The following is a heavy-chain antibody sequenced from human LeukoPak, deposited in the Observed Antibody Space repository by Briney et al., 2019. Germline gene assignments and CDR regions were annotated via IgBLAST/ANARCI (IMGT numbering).Heavy chain of an antibody. D-gene: IGHD3-22*01. CDR3: ARVGTYYDSSGRSYYFDY. CDR1: GFTFSRYW. CDR2: IKQDGSEK. Sequence: GGSLRLSCAASGFTFSRYWMSWVRQAPGKGLEWVANIKQDGSEKYYVDSVKGRFTISRDNAKNSLYLQMNSLRAEDTAVYYCARVGTYYDSSGRSYYFDYWGQGTLVTVSS. J-gene: IGHJ4*02. V-gene: IGHV3-7*01.